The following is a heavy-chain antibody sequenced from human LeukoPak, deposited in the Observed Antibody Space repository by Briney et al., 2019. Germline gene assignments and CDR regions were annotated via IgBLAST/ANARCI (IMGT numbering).Heavy chain of an antibody. Sequence: MASETLSLTCTVSGYSISSGYYWGWIRQPPGQGLEGIGRFYHSGTTYYNPSLKSRVTISEDTSNNQFSLKLRSVTAADTAVYYCARVDILVAPDAVLINWFDPWGQGILVTVSS. J-gene: IGHJ5*02. V-gene: IGHV4-38-2*02. D-gene: IGHD2-2*03. CDR3: ARVDILVAPDAVLINWFDP. CDR1: GYSISSGYY. CDR2: FYHSGTT.